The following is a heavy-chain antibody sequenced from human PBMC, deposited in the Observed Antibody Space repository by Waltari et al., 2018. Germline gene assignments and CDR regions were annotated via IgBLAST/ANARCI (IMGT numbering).Heavy chain of an antibody. D-gene: IGHD3-22*01. V-gene: IGHV3-23*01. J-gene: IGHJ4*02. CDR1: GFTFSSYA. CDR2: ISGSGDST. CDR3: VKDVYDSSGRPSTFDY. Sequence: EVQLLESGGGLVQPGGSLRLSCAASGFTFSSYAMSWVRQAPGKGLEWVSVISGSGDSTYYADSVKCRFTISRDNSENSLYLQMNSLRAEDTAVYYCVKDVYDSSGRPSTFDYWGQGTMVTVSS.